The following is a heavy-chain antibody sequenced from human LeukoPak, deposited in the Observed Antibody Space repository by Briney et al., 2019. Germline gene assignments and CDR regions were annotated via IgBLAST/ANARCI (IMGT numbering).Heavy chain of an antibody. CDR1: GFTVSSNY. D-gene: IGHD6-13*01. CDR3: ARDKSANYYYYAMDV. CDR2: IYIGGST. J-gene: IGHJ6*02. Sequence: PGGSLRLSRAASGFTVSSNYMSWVRQAPGKGLEWVSVIYIGGSTYYADSVKGRFTISRDISKNTLYLQMNSLRAEDTAVYYCARDKSANYYYYAMDVWGQGTTVTVSS. V-gene: IGHV3-66*01.